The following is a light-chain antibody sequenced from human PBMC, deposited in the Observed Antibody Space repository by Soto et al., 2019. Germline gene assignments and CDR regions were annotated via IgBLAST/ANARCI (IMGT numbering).Light chain of an antibody. J-gene: IGKJ4*01. CDR3: QQYNNWPLT. Sequence: EIVMTQSPATLSVSPGERATLSCRASQSVSSTLAWYQQKPGQAPRLLICDASTRATGIPARFSGSGSGTEFTLTVNSLQSEDFAVYYCQQYNNWPLTFGGGTKVEI. CDR1: QSVSST. CDR2: DAS. V-gene: IGKV3-15*01.